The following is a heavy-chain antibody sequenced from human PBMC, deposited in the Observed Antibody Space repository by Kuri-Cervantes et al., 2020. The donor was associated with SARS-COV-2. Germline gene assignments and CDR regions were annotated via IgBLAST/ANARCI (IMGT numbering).Heavy chain of an antibody. D-gene: IGHD2-21*01. CDR3: ASARVGVLDL. CDR2: ISYDGSDK. CDR1: GFTFSSYG. J-gene: IGHJ5*02. Sequence: GESLKISCAASGFTFSSYGIHWVRQAPGKGLEWVAVISYDGSDKYYADSVKGRFTISRDNSRNTLYLQINSLRTEDTAIFYCASARVGVLDLWGQGALVTVSS. V-gene: IGHV3-30*03.